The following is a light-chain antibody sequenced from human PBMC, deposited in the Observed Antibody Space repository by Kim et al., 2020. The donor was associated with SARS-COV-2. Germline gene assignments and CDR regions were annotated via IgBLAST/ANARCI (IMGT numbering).Light chain of an antibody. Sequence: ASVGDRVTITCQASQDISNYLNWYQQKPGKAPKLLIYDASDLETGVPSRCSGSRSGTDFTFTISSLQPEDVATYYCQQYNNLPYSFGQGTKLEI. J-gene: IGKJ2*03. CDR1: QDISNY. CDR3: QQYNNLPYS. CDR2: DAS. V-gene: IGKV1-33*01.